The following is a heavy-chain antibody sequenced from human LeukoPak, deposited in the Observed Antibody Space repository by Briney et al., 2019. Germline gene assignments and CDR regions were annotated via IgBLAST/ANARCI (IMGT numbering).Heavy chain of an antibody. CDR2: ISAYNGNT. Sequence: ASVKVSCKASGYAFTSYGISWVRQAPGQGLEWMGWISAYNGNTNYAQKLQGRVTMTTDTSTSTAYMELRSLRSDDTAVYYCARVIDLPGSRTMVRGVTLSYYYGMDVWGQGTTVTVSS. J-gene: IGHJ6*02. CDR3: ARVIDLPGSRTMVRGVTLSYYYGMDV. CDR1: GYAFTSYG. V-gene: IGHV1-18*01. D-gene: IGHD3-10*01.